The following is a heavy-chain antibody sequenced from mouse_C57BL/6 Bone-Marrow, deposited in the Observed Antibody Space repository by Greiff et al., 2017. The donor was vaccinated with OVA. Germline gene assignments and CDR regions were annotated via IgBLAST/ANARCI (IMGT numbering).Heavy chain of an antibody. CDR1: GYTFTDYN. D-gene: IGHD1-1*01. CDR2: INPNNGGT. CDR3: ARIDYYGSSYDWYFDV. J-gene: IGHJ1*03. Sequence: EVKLQESGPELVKPGASVKIPCKASGYTFTDYNMDWVKQSHGKSLEWIGDINPNNGGTIYNQKFKGKATLTVDKSSSTAYMELRSLTSEDTAVYYCARIDYYGSSYDWYFDVWGTGTTVTVSS. V-gene: IGHV1-18*01.